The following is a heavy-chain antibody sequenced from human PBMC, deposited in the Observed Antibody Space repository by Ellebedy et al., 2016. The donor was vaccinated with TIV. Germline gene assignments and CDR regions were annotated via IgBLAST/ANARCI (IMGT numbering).Heavy chain of an antibody. CDR3: ARDPAGGGPAFDI. J-gene: IGHJ3*02. Sequence: GESLKISCAASGRTFSSHAMSWVRQAPGKGLEWVSSITESGGNTYYADSVKGRFTISRDNSKDTLYLQMNSLRAEDTAIYYCARDPAGGGPAFDIWGQGTMVTVSS. V-gene: IGHV3-23*01. CDR1: GRTFSSHA. D-gene: IGHD4-23*01. CDR2: ITESGGNT.